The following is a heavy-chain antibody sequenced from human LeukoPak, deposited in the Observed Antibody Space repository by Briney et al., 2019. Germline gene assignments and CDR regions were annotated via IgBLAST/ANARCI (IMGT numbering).Heavy chain of an antibody. D-gene: IGHD4-11*01. J-gene: IGHJ4*02. CDR1: GGTFSSYA. V-gene: IGHV1-69*13. Sequence: SVKVSCKASGGTFSSYAISWVRQAPGQGLEWMGGIIPIFGTANYAQKFQGRVTITADESTSTAYMELSSLRSEDTAVYYCARDSRHGYSNPNFDYWGQGTLVTASS. CDR2: IIPIFGTA. CDR3: ARDSRHGYSNPNFDY.